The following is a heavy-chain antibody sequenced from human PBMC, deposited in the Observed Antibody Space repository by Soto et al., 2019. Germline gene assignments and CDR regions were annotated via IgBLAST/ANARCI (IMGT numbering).Heavy chain of an antibody. D-gene: IGHD3-10*01. V-gene: IGHV3-7*01. CDR3: ARDRPLYYYGSGSYYNY. J-gene: IGHJ4*02. CDR2: IKQDGSEK. CDR1: GFTFSSYW. Sequence: GSLRLSCAASGFTFSSYWMSWVRQAPGKGLEWVANIKQDGSEKYYVDSVKGRFTISRDNAKNSLYLQMNSLRAEDTAVYYCARDRPLYYYGSGSYYNYWGQGTLVTVSS.